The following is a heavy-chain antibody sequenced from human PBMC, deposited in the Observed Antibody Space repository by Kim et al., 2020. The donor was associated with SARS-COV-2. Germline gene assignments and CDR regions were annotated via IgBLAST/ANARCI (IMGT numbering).Heavy chain of an antibody. CDR3: ARVGGWLQFDY. CDR2: T. Sequence: TYYADSVKGRFTISRDNSKNTLYLQMNSLRAEDTAVYYCARVGGWLQFDYWGQGTLVTVSS. V-gene: IGHV3-53*01. J-gene: IGHJ4*02. D-gene: IGHD5-12*01.